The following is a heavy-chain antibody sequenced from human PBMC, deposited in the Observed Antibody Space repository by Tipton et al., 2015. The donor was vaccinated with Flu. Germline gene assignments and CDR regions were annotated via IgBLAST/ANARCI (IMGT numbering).Heavy chain of an antibody. Sequence: LRLSCTVSGGSISSGSYYWSWIRQPAGKGLEWIGRIYTSGSTNYNPSLKSRVTISVDTSKNQFSLKLSSVTAADTAVYYCARVRSYYDSSGYYYAFDYWGQGTLGTVSS. V-gene: IGHV4-61*02. CDR2: IYTSGST. D-gene: IGHD3-22*01. CDR1: GGSISSGSYY. J-gene: IGHJ4*02. CDR3: ARVRSYYDSSGYYYAFDY.